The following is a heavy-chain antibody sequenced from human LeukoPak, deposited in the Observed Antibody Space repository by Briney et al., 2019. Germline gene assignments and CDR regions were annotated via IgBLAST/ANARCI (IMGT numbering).Heavy chain of an antibody. J-gene: IGHJ6*02. CDR3: AKDIVAGSYYYYYGMDV. V-gene: IGHV3-23*01. CDR2: ISGSGGST. CDR1: GFTFSSYA. D-gene: IGHD5-12*01. Sequence: GGSLRLSCAASGFTFSSYAMSWVRQAPGKGLEWVSAISGSGGSTYYADSVKGRFTISRDNSKNTLYLQMNSLRAEDTALYYCAKDIVAGSYYYYYGMDVWGQGTTVTVSS.